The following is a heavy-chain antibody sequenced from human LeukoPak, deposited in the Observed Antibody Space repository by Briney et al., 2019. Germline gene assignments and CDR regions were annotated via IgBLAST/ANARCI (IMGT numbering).Heavy chain of an antibody. D-gene: IGHD1-20*01. CDR3: ARTRYNWNRPFDY. Sequence: PGGSLRLSCAASGFTFTNHWMHWVRQAPGKGLVWVSRIRPDGRETNHADSVKGRFTISRDNAKNTLYLQMNSLRAEDTAVYYCARTRYNWNRPFDYWGQGTLVTVSS. J-gene: IGHJ4*02. V-gene: IGHV3-74*01. CDR1: GFTFTNHW. CDR2: IRPDGRET.